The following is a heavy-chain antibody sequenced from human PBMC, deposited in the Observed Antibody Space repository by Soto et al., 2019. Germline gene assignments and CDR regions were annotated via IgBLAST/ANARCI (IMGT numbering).Heavy chain of an antibody. J-gene: IGHJ4*02. CDR3: GRDSGYAHYFFY. CDR2: IYYSGST. V-gene: IGHV4-59*01. D-gene: IGHD5-12*01. Sequence: GPGPVPSSETLSLTCTVSGGSISSYYWSWIRQPPGKGLEWIGNIYYSGSTNYNPSLKSRVTISVDTYKNQMSLNLSLGTAADPPLYYCGRDSGYAHYFFYGGKETLFTVPS. CDR1: GGSISSYY.